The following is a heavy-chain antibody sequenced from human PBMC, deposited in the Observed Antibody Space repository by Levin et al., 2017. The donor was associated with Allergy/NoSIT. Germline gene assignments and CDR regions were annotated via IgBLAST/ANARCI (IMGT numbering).Heavy chain of an antibody. Sequence: TASETLSLTCAVYGGSFSGYYWSWIRQPPGKGLEWIGEINHSGSTNYNPSLKSRVTISVDTSKNQFSLKLSSVTAADTAVYYCARGGVVTARYWGGYYYGMDVWGQGTTVTVSS. D-gene: IGHD2-21*02. CDR3: ARGGVVTARYWGGYYYGMDV. CDR1: GGSFSGYY. CDR2: INHSGST. J-gene: IGHJ6*02. V-gene: IGHV4-34*01.